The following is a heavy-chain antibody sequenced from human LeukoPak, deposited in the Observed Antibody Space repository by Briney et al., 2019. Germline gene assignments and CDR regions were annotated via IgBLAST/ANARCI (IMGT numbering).Heavy chain of an antibody. CDR3: AKDIESSGYFLGWFDY. Sequence: GGSLRLSCAASGFTFSSYWMHWVRQAPGKGLEWVSGISWNSGSIGYADSVKGRFTISRDNAKNSLYLQMNSLRAEDTALYYCAKDIESSGYFLGWFDYWGQGTLVTVSS. J-gene: IGHJ4*02. V-gene: IGHV3-9*01. D-gene: IGHD3-22*01. CDR1: GFTFSSYW. CDR2: ISWNSGSI.